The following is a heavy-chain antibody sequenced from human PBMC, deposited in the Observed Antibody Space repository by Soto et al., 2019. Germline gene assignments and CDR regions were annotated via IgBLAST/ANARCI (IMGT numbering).Heavy chain of an antibody. J-gene: IGHJ6*02. V-gene: IGHV3-11*06. Sequence: GGSLRLSCAASGFTFSDYYMSWIRQAPGKGLEYISYISSSSGSTNYAQSINGPSTISRDNAKNRLYLQMSSLRAEDTAVYYCARDRGGYDRLYYYHGMDVWGQGTTVTSP. CDR1: GFTFSDYY. CDR3: ARDRGGYDRLYYYHGMDV. CDR2: ISSSSGST. D-gene: IGHD5-12*01.